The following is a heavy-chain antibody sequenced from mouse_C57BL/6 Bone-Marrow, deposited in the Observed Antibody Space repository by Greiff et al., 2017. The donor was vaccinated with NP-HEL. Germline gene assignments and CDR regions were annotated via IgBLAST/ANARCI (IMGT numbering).Heavy chain of an antibody. CDR3: ARRDTTVVFDV. CDR2: KWSGGST. CDR1: GFSLTSYG. Sequence: VKLMESGPGLVQPSQSLSITCTVSGFSLTSYGVHWVRQSPGKGLEWLGVKWSGGSTDYNAAFISRLSISKDNSKSQVFFKMNSLQADDTAIYYCARRDTTVVFDVWGTGTTVTVSS. V-gene: IGHV2-2*01. D-gene: IGHD1-1*01. J-gene: IGHJ1*03.